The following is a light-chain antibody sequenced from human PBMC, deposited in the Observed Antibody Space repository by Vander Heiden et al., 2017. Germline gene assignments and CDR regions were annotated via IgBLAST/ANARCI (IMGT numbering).Light chain of an antibody. V-gene: IGKV1-39*01. J-gene: IGKJ2*01. CDR1: QSINRY. CDR3: QQSYSTPPYT. CDR2: AAS. Sequence: DIQMTQSPSSLSASVGDRVTITCRASQSINRYLNWYQQKPGKAPKLLIYAASSLQSGVPSRFSGSGSGTDFTLTIRSLQPEDFATYYCQQSYSTPPYTFGQWTKLEIK.